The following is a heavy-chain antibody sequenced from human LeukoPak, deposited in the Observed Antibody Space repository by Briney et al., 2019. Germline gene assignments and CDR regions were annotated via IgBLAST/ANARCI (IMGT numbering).Heavy chain of an antibody. J-gene: IGHJ4*02. D-gene: IGHD3-22*01. CDR1: GFAFSGSA. Sequence: PGGSLKLSCAASGFAFSGSAMHWVRQASGKGLEWVGRIRSKANSYATAYAASVKGRFTISRDDSKNTAYLQMNSLKTEDTVVYYCTRPYYYDSSGYRDYWGQGTLVTVSS. V-gene: IGHV3-73*01. CDR2: IRSKANSYAT. CDR3: TRPYYYDSSGYRDY.